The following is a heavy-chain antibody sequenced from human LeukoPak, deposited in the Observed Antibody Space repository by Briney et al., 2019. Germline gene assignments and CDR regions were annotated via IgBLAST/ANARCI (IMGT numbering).Heavy chain of an antibody. CDR3: AKDNTYYYGSGSYYFYFDY. CDR1: GFTFSSSG. D-gene: IGHD3-10*01. Sequence: PGGSLRLSCAASGFTFSSSGIHWVRQAPGKGLEWVSMISYDGSNKYFADSVKGRFTISRDNSKNTLYLQMDSLRPEDTAVYYCAKDNTYYYGSGSYYFYFDYWGQGTLVTVSS. J-gene: IGHJ4*02. CDR2: ISYDGSNK. V-gene: IGHV3-30*18.